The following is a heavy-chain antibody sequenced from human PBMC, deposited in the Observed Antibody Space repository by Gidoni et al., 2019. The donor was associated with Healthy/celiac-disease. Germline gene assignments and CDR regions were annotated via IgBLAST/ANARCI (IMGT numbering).Heavy chain of an antibody. CDR3: ARDLGVNYDSSGYYTDY. CDR2: IIPIFGTA. Sequence: QVQLVQSGAEVKKPGSSVKVSCKASGGTFSSYAISWVRQAPGQGLEWMGGIIPIFGTANYAQKFQGRGTITADESTSTAYMELSSLRSEDTAVYYCARDLGVNYDSSGYYTDYWGQGTLVTVSS. V-gene: IGHV1-69*01. CDR1: GGTFSSYA. D-gene: IGHD3-22*01. J-gene: IGHJ4*02.